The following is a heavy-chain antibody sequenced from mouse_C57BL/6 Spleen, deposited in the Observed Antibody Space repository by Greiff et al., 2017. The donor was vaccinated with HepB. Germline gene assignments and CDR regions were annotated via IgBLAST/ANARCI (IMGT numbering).Heavy chain of an antibody. CDR1: GFNIKDYY. D-gene: IGHD1-1*01. V-gene: IGHV14-2*01. CDR2: IDPEHGET. CDR3: ARSPALFITSDAMDY. Sequence: EVQLQQSGAELVKPGASVKLSCTASGFNIKDYYMHWVKQRTEQGLEWIGRIDPEHGETKYAPKFQGKATITADTSSSTAYLQLRSLTYEDTAVFYCARSPALFITSDAMDYWGQGTSVTVSS. J-gene: IGHJ4*01.